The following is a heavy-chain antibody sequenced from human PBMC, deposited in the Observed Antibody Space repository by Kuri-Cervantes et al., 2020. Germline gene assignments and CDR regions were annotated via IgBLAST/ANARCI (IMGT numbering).Heavy chain of an antibody. J-gene: IGHJ1*01. CDR2: IYTSGST. CDR1: GGSISSYY. V-gene: IGHV4-4*07. D-gene: IGHD1-26*01. Sequence: ESLKISCTVSGGSISSYYWSWIRQPAGKGLEWIGRIYTSGSTNYNPSLKSRVTISVDTSKNQFSLKLSSVTAADTAVYYCARGGIVGARPFQHWGQGTLVTVSS. CDR3: ARGGIVGARPFQH.